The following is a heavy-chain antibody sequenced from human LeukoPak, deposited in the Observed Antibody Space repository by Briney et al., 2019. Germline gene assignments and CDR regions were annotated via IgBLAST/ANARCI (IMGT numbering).Heavy chain of an antibody. Sequence: SETLSLTCTVSGGSISSYYWSWIRQPPGKGLEWIGYIYYSGGTNYNPSLKSRVTMSVDTSKNQFSLKLSSVTAADTAVYYCARDWRTLDSSGYYFDYWGQGTLVTVSS. D-gene: IGHD3-22*01. V-gene: IGHV4-59*12. CDR2: IYYSGGT. J-gene: IGHJ4*02. CDR1: GGSISSYY. CDR3: ARDWRTLDSSGYYFDY.